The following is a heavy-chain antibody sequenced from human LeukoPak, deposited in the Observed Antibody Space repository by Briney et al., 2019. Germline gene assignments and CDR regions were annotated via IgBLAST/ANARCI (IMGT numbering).Heavy chain of an antibody. Sequence: GGSLRLSCAASGFTFSSYAMSWVRQAPGKGLEWVSAISGSGGSTYYADSVKGRFTISRDNSKNTLYLQMNSLRAEDTAVYYCATFLYAGNAGGSVGYWGQGTLVTISS. CDR1: GFTFSSYA. J-gene: IGHJ4*02. V-gene: IGHV3-23*01. CDR2: ISGSGGST. D-gene: IGHD4-23*01. CDR3: ATFLYAGNAGGSVGY.